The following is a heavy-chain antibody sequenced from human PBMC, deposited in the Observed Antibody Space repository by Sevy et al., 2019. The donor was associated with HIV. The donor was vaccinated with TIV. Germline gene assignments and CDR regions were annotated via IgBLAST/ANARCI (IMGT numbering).Heavy chain of an antibody. V-gene: IGHV3-7*01. CDR2: IKHDGSEQ. CDR3: ARERQEEDKSGAKFDY. Sequence: GGSLRLSCEVSGFNFRSYWMSWVRQAPGKGLEWVANIKHDGSEQYYLDSVKGRFTVSRDNGKNSLYLQMTSFRVDDAAVYYCARERQEEDKSGAKFDYWGRGTLVTVSS. CDR1: GFNFRSYW. D-gene: IGHD3-10*01. J-gene: IGHJ4*02.